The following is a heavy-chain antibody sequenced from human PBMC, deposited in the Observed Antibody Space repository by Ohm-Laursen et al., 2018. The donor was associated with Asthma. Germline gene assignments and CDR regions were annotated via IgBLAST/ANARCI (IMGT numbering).Heavy chain of an antibody. CDR3: ARQFFGSSRLKLFDF. CDR1: GGSISTTIYY. V-gene: IGHV4-39*01. Sequence: SQTLSLTCSVSGGSISTTIYYWAWMRQPPGKGLEWIGSISYTGRIYYNPSLKSRVTTSLDTSRDQFSLKLRSVTAADTAVYYCARQFFGSSRLKLFDFWGQGLQVTVSS. J-gene: IGHJ4*02. CDR2: ISYTGRI. D-gene: IGHD2/OR15-2a*01.